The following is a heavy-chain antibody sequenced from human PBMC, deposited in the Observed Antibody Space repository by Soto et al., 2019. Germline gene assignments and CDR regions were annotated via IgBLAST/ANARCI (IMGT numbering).Heavy chain of an antibody. Sequence: SVKVSCKTSGGTFSNDIITWVRQAPGQGLEWMGRIIPLLDTTNYAQKFQGRFTISRDNSRNTLYLQMSSLRAEDTAVYYCAKRRYCPSTTCFDYWGQGTLVTVSS. V-gene: IGHV1-69*08. CDR2: IIPLLDTT. J-gene: IGHJ4*01. CDR1: GGTFSNDI. D-gene: IGHD2-2*01. CDR3: AKRRYCPSTTCFDY.